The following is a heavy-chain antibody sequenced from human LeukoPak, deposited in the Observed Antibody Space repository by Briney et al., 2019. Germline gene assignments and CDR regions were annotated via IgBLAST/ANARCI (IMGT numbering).Heavy chain of an antibody. CDR1: GGSISSYY. J-gene: IGHJ5*02. CDR3: ARELGGSGSYYPPGAFDP. Sequence: SETLSLTCTVSGGSISSYYWSWIRQPPGKGLEWIGYIYYSGGTNYNPSLKSRVTISVDTSKNQFSLKLSSVTAADTAVYYCARELGGSGSYYPPGAFDPWGQGTLVTVSS. V-gene: IGHV4-59*01. CDR2: IYYSGGT. D-gene: IGHD3-10*01.